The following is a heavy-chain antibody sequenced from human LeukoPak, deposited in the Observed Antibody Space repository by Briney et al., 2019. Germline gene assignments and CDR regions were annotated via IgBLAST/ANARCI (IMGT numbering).Heavy chain of an antibody. CDR2: ISGNGHQT. D-gene: IGHD3-22*01. J-gene: IGHJ4*02. Sequence: GGSLRLSCSASGFTFSRFAMTWVRQLPGRGLEGVSSISGNGHQTYYADSVKGRFSVSRDNSKNILYLQMDSLRADDSALYYCAKDANYYDSSGYLIPFDYWGQGTLVTVSS. CDR3: AKDANYYDSSGYLIPFDY. CDR1: GFTFSRFA. V-gene: IGHV3-23*01.